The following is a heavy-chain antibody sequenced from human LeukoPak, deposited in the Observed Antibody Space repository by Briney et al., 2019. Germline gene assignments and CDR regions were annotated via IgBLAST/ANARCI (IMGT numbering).Heavy chain of an antibody. J-gene: IGHJ4*02. Sequence: SETLSLTCTVSGGSLSSSRFDWGWIRQPPGKGLEWIGSIYYTENTYYNPSLKSRVTISIDTSNNQFSLKVNSVTAADTAVYYCAREEEAAGLIDYWGQGALVTVSS. V-gene: IGHV4-39*07. D-gene: IGHD6-13*01. CDR3: AREEEAAGLIDY. CDR2: IYYTENT. CDR1: GGSLSSSRFD.